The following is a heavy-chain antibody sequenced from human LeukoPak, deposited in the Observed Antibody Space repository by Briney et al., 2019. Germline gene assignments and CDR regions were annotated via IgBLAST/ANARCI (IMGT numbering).Heavy chain of an antibody. J-gene: IGHJ4*02. V-gene: IGHV3-23*01. CDR3: AKDLTYSSGWDFDY. CDR1: GFTVSSNY. Sequence: GGSLRLSCAASGFTVSSNYMSWVRQAPGKGLEWVSAISGSGGSTHYADSVKGRFTISRDNSKNTLYLQMNSLRAEDTAVYYCAKDLTYSSGWDFDYWGQGTLVTVSS. CDR2: ISGSGGST. D-gene: IGHD6-19*01.